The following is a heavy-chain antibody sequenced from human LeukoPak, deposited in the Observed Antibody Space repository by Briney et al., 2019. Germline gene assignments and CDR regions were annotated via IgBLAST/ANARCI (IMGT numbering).Heavy chain of an antibody. CDR3: ARGGDTAMDSDY. CDR1: GGSISSYY. CDR2: IYYSGST. J-gene: IGHJ4*02. Sequence: SETLSLTCTVSGGSISSYYWSWIRQPPGKGLEWIGYIYYSGSTNYNSSLKSRVTISVDTSKNQFSLKLSSVTAADTAVYYCARGGDTAMDSDYWGQGTLVTVSS. V-gene: IGHV4-59*01. D-gene: IGHD5-18*01.